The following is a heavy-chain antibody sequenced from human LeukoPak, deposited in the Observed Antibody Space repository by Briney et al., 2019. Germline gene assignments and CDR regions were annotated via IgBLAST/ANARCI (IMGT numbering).Heavy chain of an antibody. V-gene: IGHV3-23*01. J-gene: IGHJ4*02. CDR2: ISGSGGST. Sequence: GGSLRLSCAASGFTFSSYAMSWVRQAPGKGLEWVSAISGSGGSTYYADSVKGRFTISRDNSKNTLYLQMNSLRAEDTAVYYCAANGYYDILTGYYTVSGDYWGQGALVTVSS. CDR1: GFTFSSYA. D-gene: IGHD3-9*01. CDR3: AANGYYDILTGYYTVSGDY.